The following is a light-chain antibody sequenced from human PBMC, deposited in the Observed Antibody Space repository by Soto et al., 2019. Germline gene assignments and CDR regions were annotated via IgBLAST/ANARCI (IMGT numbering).Light chain of an antibody. J-gene: IGLJ1*01. CDR3: QSADTSGNIEV. V-gene: IGLV3-25*02. CDR1: ALPRQY. Sequence: ELTQPPSMSVSPGQTAVITFSLDALPRQYVYWFKQKPGQAPVLVIYQDTRRPPTIPARFSGSASGTTVSLTISGVQADDEADYYCQSADTSGNIEVFGPGTKVTVL. CDR2: QDT.